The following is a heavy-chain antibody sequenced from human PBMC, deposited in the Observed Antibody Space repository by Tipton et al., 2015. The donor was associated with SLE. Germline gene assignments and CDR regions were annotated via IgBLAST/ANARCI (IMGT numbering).Heavy chain of an antibody. CDR1: GGSFSGYY. V-gene: IGHV4-34*01. CDR3: ARAEGYCGSKTNCYERRWIDP. CDR2: VNESGTT. Sequence: TLSLTCAVYGGSFSGYYWSWIRQPPGKGPECLGEVNESGTTHYNPSHKSRVTISIDTSENQFSLKLTSMTAADTAVYYCARAEGYCGSKTNCYERRWIDPWGQGTLVTVSS. J-gene: IGHJ5*02. D-gene: IGHD2-2*01.